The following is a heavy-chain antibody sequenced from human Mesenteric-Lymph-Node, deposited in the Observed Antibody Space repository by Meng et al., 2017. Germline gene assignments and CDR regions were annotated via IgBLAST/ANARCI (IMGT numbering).Heavy chain of an antibody. CDR2: ISNTGDT. V-gene: IGHV3-53*01. D-gene: IGHD2-21*01. J-gene: IGHJ4*02. CDR3: AMLAYCGGECNAR. CDR1: GFIVSNYF. Sequence: GESLKISCAASGFIVSNYFMCWVRQAPGKGLEWVSSISNTGDTYYKDSVKGRFTMSRDTSKNTVYLQMDSLRVEDTAVYYCAMLAYCGGECNARWGQGTPVTVSS.